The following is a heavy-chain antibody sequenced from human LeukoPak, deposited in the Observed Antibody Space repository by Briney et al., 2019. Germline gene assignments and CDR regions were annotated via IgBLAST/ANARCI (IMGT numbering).Heavy chain of an antibody. CDR3: ARDRGLLSYDAFDI. Sequence: GGSLRLSCAASGFILSSYNMNWVRQAPGKGLEWVSSISTSSSYIYYADSVKGRFTISRDNAKNSLYLQMNSLRAEDTAMYYCARDRGLLSYDAFDIWGQGTMVTVSS. CDR1: GFILSSYN. J-gene: IGHJ3*02. D-gene: IGHD2-2*01. CDR2: ISTSSSYI. V-gene: IGHV3-21*01.